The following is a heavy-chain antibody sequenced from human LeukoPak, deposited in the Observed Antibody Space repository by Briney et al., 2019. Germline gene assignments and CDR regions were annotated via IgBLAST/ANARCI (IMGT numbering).Heavy chain of an antibody. J-gene: IGHJ4*02. CDR2: IIPIFGTA. D-gene: IGHD1-1*01. Sequence: SVKVSCKASGGTFNSYAISWVRQAPGQGLEWMGGIIPIFGTANYAQKFQGRVTITTDESTSSAYMELSSLRSEDTAVYYCARSRNDLNFDYWVQGTLVTVSS. CDR3: ARSRNDLNFDY. V-gene: IGHV1-69*05. CDR1: GGTFNSYA.